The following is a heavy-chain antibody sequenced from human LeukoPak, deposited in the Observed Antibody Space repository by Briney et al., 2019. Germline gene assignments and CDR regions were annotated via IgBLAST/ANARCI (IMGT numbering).Heavy chain of an antibody. Sequence: GGSLRLSCAVSGFTFRTYCMHWVRQAPGKGLVWVAHINSVGTSTSYADSVKGRFTVSRDNAENKLYLQMNSLRADDTAVYYCARDSLSWYSGRDYWGRGTLVTVSS. J-gene: IGHJ4*02. V-gene: IGHV3-74*01. CDR3: ARDSLSWYSGRDY. D-gene: IGHD5-24*01. CDR2: INSVGTST. CDR1: GFTFRTYC.